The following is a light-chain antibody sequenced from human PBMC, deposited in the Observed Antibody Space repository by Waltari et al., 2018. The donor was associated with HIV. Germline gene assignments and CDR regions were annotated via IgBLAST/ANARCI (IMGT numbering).Light chain of an antibody. J-gene: IGLJ2*01. Sequence: QSVLTQPPSASGTPGQRVTISCSGSSSNIGSNYVYWYQQLPGTAPKLLIYRNNQRPYGVPDRFSGSKSGTSASLAISGLRSEDEADYYCATWDDSLSVVVFGGGTKLTVL. CDR3: ATWDDSLSVVV. V-gene: IGLV1-47*01. CDR1: SSNIGSNY. CDR2: RNN.